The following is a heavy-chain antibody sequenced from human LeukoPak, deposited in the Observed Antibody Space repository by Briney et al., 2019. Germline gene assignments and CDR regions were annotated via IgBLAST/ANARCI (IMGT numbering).Heavy chain of an antibody. CDR3: ARFPGGAEYRHYYYMDV. Sequence: PSETLSLTCAVYDESFSGYYWSWIRQPPGKGLEWIGEINHGGSTKYNPSLKSRVTVSVDTSKNQFSLKLSSVTAADTAVYYCARFPGGAEYRHYYYMDVWGTGTTVTVSS. V-gene: IGHV4-34*01. CDR1: DESFSGYY. CDR2: INHGGST. J-gene: IGHJ6*03. D-gene: IGHD1-14*01.